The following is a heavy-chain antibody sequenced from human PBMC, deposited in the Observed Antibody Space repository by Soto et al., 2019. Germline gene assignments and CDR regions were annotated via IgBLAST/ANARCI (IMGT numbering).Heavy chain of an antibody. CDR3: AKNGDFWSWGMDV. Sequence: XGSLRLSCSAAGFTFSTYAMTWVRQAPGKGLDWVSIISSSGDATYYVDSVKGRFTISRDNSRNTLNLQMNSLRAEDTAVYYCAKNGDFWSWGMDVWGHGTTVTVSS. CDR1: GFTFSTYA. V-gene: IGHV3-23*01. J-gene: IGHJ6*02. CDR2: ISSSGDAT. D-gene: IGHD3-3*01.